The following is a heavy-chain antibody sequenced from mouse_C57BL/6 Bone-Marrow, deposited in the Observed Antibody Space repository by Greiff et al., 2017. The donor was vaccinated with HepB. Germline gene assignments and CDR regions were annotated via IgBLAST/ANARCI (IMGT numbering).Heavy chain of an antibody. D-gene: IGHD2-3*01. CDR3: ARREENYDGYSFAY. CDR1: GYTFTDYN. CDR2: INPNNGGT. J-gene: IGHJ3*01. Sequence: EVQLQQSGPELVKPGASVKIPCKASGYTFTDYNMDWVKQSHGKSLEWIGDINPNNGGTIYNQKFKGKATLTVDKSSSTAYMELRSLTSEDTAVYYCARREENYDGYSFAYWGQGTLVTVSA. V-gene: IGHV1-18*01.